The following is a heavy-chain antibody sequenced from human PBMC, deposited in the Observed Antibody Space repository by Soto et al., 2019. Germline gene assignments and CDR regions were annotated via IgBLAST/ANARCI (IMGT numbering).Heavy chain of an antibody. CDR2: IYWGDDK. D-gene: IGHD3-10*01. J-gene: IGHJ5*02. CDR1: GFSLSTSGVG. V-gene: IGHV2-5*02. CDR3: AAHGSGTYYNPLYNWFDP. Sequence: QITLQESGPTLVKPTQTLTLTCTFSGFSLSTSGVGVGWIRQPPGKALEWLALIYWGDDKRYSPSLKSRLSITKDTSKTQVVLTMTNMDPEDTATYYCAAHGSGTYYNPLYNWFDPWGPGTLVTVSS.